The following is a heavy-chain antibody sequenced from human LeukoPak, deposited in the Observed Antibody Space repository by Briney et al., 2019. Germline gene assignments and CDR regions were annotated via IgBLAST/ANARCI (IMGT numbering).Heavy chain of an antibody. Sequence: PGGSLRLSCAASGFTVSSNYMSWVRQAPGKGLEWVSVIYSGGSTYYADSVKGRFTISRDNSKNTLYLQMNSLRAEDTAVYYCARARRGYSYGQPPDAFDIWGQGTMVTVSS. J-gene: IGHJ3*02. D-gene: IGHD5-18*01. CDR3: ARARRGYSYGQPPDAFDI. CDR2: IYSGGST. V-gene: IGHV3-53*01. CDR1: GFTVSSNY.